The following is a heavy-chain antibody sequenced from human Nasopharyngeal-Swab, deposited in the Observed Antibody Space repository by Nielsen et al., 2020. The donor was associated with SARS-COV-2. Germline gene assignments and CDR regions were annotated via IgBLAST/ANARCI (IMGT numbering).Heavy chain of an antibody. CDR3: ASAHRAYGDSGYYPLDY. CDR2: ISGSGLST. J-gene: IGHJ4*02. Sequence: GESLKISCAASGFTFSMYAMTWVRQAPGKGPEWVAAISGSGLSTYYRDSVKGRFTISRDNAKNLLYLQMNSLRAEDTAVYYCASAHRAYGDSGYYPLDYWGKGTLVTVSS. D-gene: IGHD3-22*01. V-gene: IGHV3-23*01. CDR1: GFTFSMYA.